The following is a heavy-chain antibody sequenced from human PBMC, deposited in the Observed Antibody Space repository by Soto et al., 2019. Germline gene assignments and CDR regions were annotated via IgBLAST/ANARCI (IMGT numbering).Heavy chain of an antibody. CDR2: ISGSGEST. V-gene: IGHV3-23*01. D-gene: IGHD1-7*01. CDR3: AKDRWNYDYFDF. J-gene: IGHJ4*02. CDR1: GFTFSSCA. Sequence: PGGSLRLSCAASGFTFSSCAMNWVRQAPGKGLEWVSTISGSGESTYYADSVKGRFTISGDNSKSTLYLQMNSLRAEDTAVYYCAKDRWNYDYFDFWGQGTLVTVSS.